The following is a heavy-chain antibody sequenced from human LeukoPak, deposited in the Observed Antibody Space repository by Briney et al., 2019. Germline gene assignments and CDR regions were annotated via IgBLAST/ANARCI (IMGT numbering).Heavy chain of an antibody. CDR1: GFTFSYFY. J-gene: IGHJ4*02. V-gene: IGHV3-7*01. Sequence: GGSLRLSCAASGFTFSYFYMTWIRQAPGKGLEWVAKIKADGGEKDHVASVKGRFTISRDNAKNSLYLQMNSLRVEDTAVYYCARGGAARPDFWGQGTLVTVSS. CDR3: ARGGAARPDF. D-gene: IGHD6-6*01. CDR2: IKADGGEK.